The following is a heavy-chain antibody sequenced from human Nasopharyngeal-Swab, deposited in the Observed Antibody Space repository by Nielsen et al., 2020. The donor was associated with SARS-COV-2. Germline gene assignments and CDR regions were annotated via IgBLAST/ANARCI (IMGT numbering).Heavy chain of an antibody. D-gene: IGHD3-10*01. J-gene: IGHJ4*02. CDR3: ARDGYGSGSYSN. V-gene: IGHV4-30-4*01. Sequence: WIRQPPGKGLEWIGYIYYSGSTYYNPSLKSRVTISVDTSKNQFSLKLSSVTAADTAVYYCARDGYGSGSYSNWGQRTLVTVSS. CDR2: IYYSGST.